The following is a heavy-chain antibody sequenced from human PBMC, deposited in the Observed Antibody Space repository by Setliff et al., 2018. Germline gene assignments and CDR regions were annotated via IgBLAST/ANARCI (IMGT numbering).Heavy chain of an antibody. J-gene: IGHJ5*02. CDR2: INHRGPT. Sequence: PSETLSLTCAVYGGSFSGYYWNWIRQAPGKGLEWIGEINHRGPTSYNPSLKGRVTISVDTSKNLFSLKLSSVTAADTAVYFCARGPRFDYESPTYRRRFDPWGQGTAVTV. V-gene: IGHV4-34*01. CDR3: ARGPRFDYESPTYRRRFDP. D-gene: IGHD3-22*01. CDR1: GGSFSGYY.